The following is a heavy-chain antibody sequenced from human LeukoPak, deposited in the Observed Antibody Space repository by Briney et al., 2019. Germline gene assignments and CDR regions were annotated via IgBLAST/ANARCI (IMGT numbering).Heavy chain of an antibody. J-gene: IGHJ3*02. CDR3: ARGSLLAFDI. V-gene: IGHV3-33*01. Sequence: GRSLRLSCAASGFTFSSYAMHWVRQAPGKGLEWVAVIWSDGNNKYYSDSVKGRFTISRDNSKNTLYLQMNSLRPEDTAVYYCARGSLLAFDIWGQGTMVTVSS. CDR1: GFTFSSYA. CDR2: IWSDGNNK.